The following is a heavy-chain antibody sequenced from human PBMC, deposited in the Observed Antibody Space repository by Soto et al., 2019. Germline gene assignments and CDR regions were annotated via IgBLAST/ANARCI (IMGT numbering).Heavy chain of an antibody. CDR3: TKVIATVGGDFDS. D-gene: IGHD3-16*01. V-gene: IGHV3-74*01. Sequence: EVQLVESGGGLVQPGGSLRLSCAASGFTFGNYWMHWVRQAPGKGLVWVARINSDGSSTSYADSVKGRFTISRDNAKNTPYLQMNSLRAEDTAMYYCTKVIATVGGDFDSWGQGTLVTVSS. CDR2: INSDGSST. J-gene: IGHJ4*02. CDR1: GFTFGNYW.